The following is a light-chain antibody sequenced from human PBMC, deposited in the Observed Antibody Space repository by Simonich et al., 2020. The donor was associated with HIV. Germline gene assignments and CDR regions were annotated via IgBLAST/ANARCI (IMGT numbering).Light chain of an antibody. J-gene: IGKJ3*01. CDR3: QQYYGSPS. V-gene: IGKV4-1*01. CDR2: WAS. Sequence: DIVMTQSPDSLAVSLGERATINCKSSQSVLYSSNNKNYLAWYQQKPGQPPKLFIYWASTREFGVPARFSGRGSGTDFTLTISSLQAEDVAVYYCQQYYGSPSFGPGTKVDIK. CDR1: QSVLYSSNNKNY.